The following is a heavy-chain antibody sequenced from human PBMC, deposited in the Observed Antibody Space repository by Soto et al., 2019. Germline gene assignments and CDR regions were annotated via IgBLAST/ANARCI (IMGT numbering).Heavy chain of an antibody. CDR1: GFIFDDYA. D-gene: IGHD5-12*01. Sequence: GGSLRHSCTTSGFIFDDYAMTSVRQAPGKGLEFVAQIRNKATGGTTEYAASVRGRFTISRDDSKHIAYLQMNSLKAEDTAVYYCTKWPAKGKSNFEHWGQGT. V-gene: IGHV3-49*04. CDR2: IRNKATGGTT. J-gene: IGHJ4*02. CDR3: TKWPAKGKSNFEH.